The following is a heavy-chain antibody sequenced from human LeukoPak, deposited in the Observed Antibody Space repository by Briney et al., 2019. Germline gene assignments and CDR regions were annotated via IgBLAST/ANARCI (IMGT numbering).Heavy chain of an antibody. V-gene: IGHV1-69*05. CDR1: GGTFSSYA. CDR2: IIPIFGTA. J-gene: IGHJ5*02. CDR3: ARDTYYDSWSGYYSNNWFDP. D-gene: IGHD3-3*01. Sequence: SVKVSCKASGGTFSSYAISWVRQAPGQGLEWVGGIIPIFGTANYAQKFQGRVTITTDESTSTAYMELSSLRSEDTAVYYCARDTYYDSWSGYYSNNWFDPWGQGTLVTVSS.